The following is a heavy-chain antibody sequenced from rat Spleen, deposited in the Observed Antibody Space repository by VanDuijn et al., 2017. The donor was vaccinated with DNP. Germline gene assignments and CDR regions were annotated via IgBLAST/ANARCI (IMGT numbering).Heavy chain of an antibody. Sequence: EVQLVESGGGLVQPGRSLKLSCTASGFTLSDYYMAWVRQAPAKGLEWVAYISYDGGGTYNGDSVKGRFTISRDNAKSTLYLQMNSLRSEDMATYYCARHVLPLRVWDYWGQGVMVTVSS. D-gene: IGHD1-4*01. J-gene: IGHJ2*01. CDR1: GFTLSDYY. CDR2: ISYDGGGT. CDR3: ARHVLPLRVWDY. V-gene: IGHV5-22*01.